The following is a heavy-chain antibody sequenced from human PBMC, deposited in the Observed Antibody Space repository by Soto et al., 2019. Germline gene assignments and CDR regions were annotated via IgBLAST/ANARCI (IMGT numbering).Heavy chain of an antibody. CDR1: GGTFSTSA. CDR3: ARDKDRQQLGGNYYYMLDV. Sequence: QVQLEQSGAEVKKPGSSVKVSCKASGGTFSTSAIIWVRQAPGQGLEWMGGIMPIFRTPDYAQKFQGRVTITADESTSTAYMELSGLRSDDTAVYYCARDKDRQQLGGNYYYMLDVWGQGTTVTVPS. CDR2: IMPIFRTP. V-gene: IGHV1-69*13. J-gene: IGHJ6*02. D-gene: IGHD3-3*02.